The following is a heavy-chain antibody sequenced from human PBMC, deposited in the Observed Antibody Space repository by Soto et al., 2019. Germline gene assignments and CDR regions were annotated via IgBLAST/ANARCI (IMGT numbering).Heavy chain of an antibody. V-gene: IGHV3-15*07. J-gene: IGHJ4*02. CDR1: GFTFSNAW. D-gene: IGHD3-3*01. CDR3: TTSISGLVTGH. Sequence: EVQLVESGGGLVKPGGSLRLSCAASGFTFSNAWMNWVRQAPGKGLEWVGRIRSNADGGTADYAAPVKGRFTFSRDDSQNTRFLQMNSLKTENTAVYFCTTSISGLVTGHWGQGTLVTVSS. CDR2: IRSNADGGTA.